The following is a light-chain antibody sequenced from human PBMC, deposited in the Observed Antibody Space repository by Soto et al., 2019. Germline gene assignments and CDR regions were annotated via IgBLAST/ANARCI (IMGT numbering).Light chain of an antibody. Sequence: DIQMTQSPSTLSASVGGRVTITCRASQSLGIWLAWHQQKPGKAPKLLIYDASTLKSGVPSRFSGSGSGTKFTLTISSLQPDDFATYYCQEYNSYSGTFGQGTKVDNK. V-gene: IGKV1-5*01. J-gene: IGKJ1*01. CDR3: QEYNSYSGT. CDR2: DAS. CDR1: QSLGIW.